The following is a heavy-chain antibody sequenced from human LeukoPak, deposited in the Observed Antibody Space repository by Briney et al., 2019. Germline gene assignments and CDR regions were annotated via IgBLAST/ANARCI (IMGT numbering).Heavy chain of an antibody. CDR2: INHSGST. D-gene: IGHD5-12*01. J-gene: IGHJ6*02. V-gene: IGHV4-34*01. CDR1: GGSFSGYY. CDR3: ARGYRYSGYALGYYYYYGMDA. Sequence: PSETLSLTCAVYGGSFSGYYWSWIRQPPGKGLEWIGEINHSGSTNYNPSLKSRVTISVDTSKNQFSLKLSSVTAADTAVYYCARGYRYSGYALGYYYYYGMDAWGQGTTVTVSS.